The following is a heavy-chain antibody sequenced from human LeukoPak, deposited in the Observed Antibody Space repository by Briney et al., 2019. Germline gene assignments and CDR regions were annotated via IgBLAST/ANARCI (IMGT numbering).Heavy chain of an antibody. V-gene: IGHV3-21*01. J-gene: IGHJ6*02. CDR3: ARGGYCSSTSCYLDAMDV. Sequence: PGGSLRLSCAASGFTFSSYSMNWVRQAPGKGLEWVSSISSSSSYIYYADSVKGRFTISRDNAKNSLYLQMNSLRAEDTAVYYCARGGYCSSTSCYLDAMDVWGPGTTVTVSS. D-gene: IGHD2-2*01. CDR1: GFTFSSYS. CDR2: ISSSSSYI.